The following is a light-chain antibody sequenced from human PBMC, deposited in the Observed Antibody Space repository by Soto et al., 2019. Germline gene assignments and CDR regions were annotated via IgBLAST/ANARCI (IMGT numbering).Light chain of an antibody. V-gene: IGKV1-9*01. Sequence: IPLTQSPSSLSASVGDRVTITCRASQGISSYLAWYQQKPGEAPKLLIYAASTLQSGVPSRFSGSGSGTDFTLTISSLQPEDFATYYCQQLDSYPLTFGQGTRLEIK. CDR3: QQLDSYPLT. CDR2: AAS. CDR1: QGISSY. J-gene: IGKJ5*01.